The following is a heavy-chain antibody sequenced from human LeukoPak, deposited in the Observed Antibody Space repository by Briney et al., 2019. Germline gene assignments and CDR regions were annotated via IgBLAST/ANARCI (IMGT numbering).Heavy chain of an antibody. Sequence: SETLSLTCTVSGGSISSSSYYWGWIRQPPGKGLEWIGSIYYSGSTYYNPSLKSRVTISVDTSKNQFSLKLSSVTAADTAVYYCARLFLDIMITFGGVIPDYWGQGTLVTVSS. V-gene: IGHV4-39*01. CDR1: GGSISSSSYY. D-gene: IGHD3-16*02. CDR2: IYYSGST. CDR3: ARLFLDIMITFGGVIPDY. J-gene: IGHJ4*02.